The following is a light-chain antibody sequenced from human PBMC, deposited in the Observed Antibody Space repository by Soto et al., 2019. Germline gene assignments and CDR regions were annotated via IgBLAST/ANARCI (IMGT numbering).Light chain of an antibody. CDR3: QQYTKWPFT. CDR1: QSVSSN. V-gene: IGKV3-15*01. Sequence: EIVMTQSPATLSVSPGESATLSCRASQSVSSNLAWYQQKPGQGPRLLIYGASTRAAGIPARFSGSGSGKEFTLTISSLQSGDFAGYYCQQYTKWPFTFGPGTKVDIK. CDR2: GAS. J-gene: IGKJ3*01.